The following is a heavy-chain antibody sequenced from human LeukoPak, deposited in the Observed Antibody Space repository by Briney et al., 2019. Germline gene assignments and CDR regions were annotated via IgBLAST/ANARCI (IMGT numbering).Heavy chain of an antibody. Sequence: PGGSLRLSCAASGFTFSSYSMNWVRQAPGKGLEWVSSISSSSSYIYYADSVKGRFTISRDNSKNTLYLQMNSLRAEDTAVYYCARGPRMYGSGSEHFDYWGQGTLVTVSS. CDR3: ARGPRMYGSGSEHFDY. D-gene: IGHD3-10*01. V-gene: IGHV3-21*01. CDR1: GFTFSSYS. CDR2: ISSSSSYI. J-gene: IGHJ4*02.